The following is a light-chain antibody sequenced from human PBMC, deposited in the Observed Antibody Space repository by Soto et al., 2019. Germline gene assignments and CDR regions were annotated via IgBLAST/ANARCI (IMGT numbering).Light chain of an antibody. V-gene: IGLV1-44*01. CDR1: SSNIGSNT. CDR2: SNT. Sequence: QAVVTQPPSASETPGQRVTISCSGSSSNIGSNTVNWYQQFPGMAPKLLIYSNTQRPSGVPDRFSGSRSGTSASLAISGLQSEDEADYYCAVWDDSLNGPVFGGGTQLTVL. J-gene: IGLJ7*01. CDR3: AVWDDSLNGPV.